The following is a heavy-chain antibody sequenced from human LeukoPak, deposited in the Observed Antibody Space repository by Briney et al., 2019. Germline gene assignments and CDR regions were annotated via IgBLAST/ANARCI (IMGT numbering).Heavy chain of an antibody. CDR3: ARVNLQWYIDY. Sequence: SETLSLTCAVSGGSISSGGYSWSWIRQPPGKGLEWIGYIYHSGSTYYNPSLKSRVTISVDRSKNQFSLKLTSVTAADTAVYYRARVNLQWYIDYWGQGTLVTVSS. CDR2: IYHSGST. D-gene: IGHD4-23*01. J-gene: IGHJ4*02. CDR1: GGSISSGGYS. V-gene: IGHV4-30-2*01.